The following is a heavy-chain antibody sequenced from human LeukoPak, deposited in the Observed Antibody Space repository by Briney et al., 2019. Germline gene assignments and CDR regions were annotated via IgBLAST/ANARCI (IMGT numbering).Heavy chain of an antibody. V-gene: IGHV4-4*07. CDR1: GGSISSYY. Sequence: SETLSLTCTVSGGSISSYYWSWIRQPAGKGLEWIGRIYTSGSTNYNLSLKSRVTMSVDTSKNQFSLKLSSVTAADTAVYYCARGGEGLGYCSGGSCYRHRYYYYGMDVWGQGTTVTVSS. D-gene: IGHD2-15*01. J-gene: IGHJ6*02. CDR2: IYTSGST. CDR3: ARGGEGLGYCSGGSCYRHRYYYYGMDV.